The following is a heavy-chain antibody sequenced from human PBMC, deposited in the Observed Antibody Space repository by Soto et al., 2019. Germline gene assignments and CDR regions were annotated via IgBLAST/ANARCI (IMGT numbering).Heavy chain of an antibody. CDR3: ARRGSSMTHYYYYGMDV. D-gene: IGHD6-13*01. CDR2: IYPGDSDT. V-gene: IGHV5-51*01. Sequence: PGESLKISCKGSGYSFTSYWIGWVRQMPGKGLEWMGIIYPGDSDTRYSPSFQGQVTISADKSISTAYLQWSSLKASDTAMYYCARRGSSMTHYYYYGMDVWGQGTTVTVS. J-gene: IGHJ6*02. CDR1: GYSFTSYW.